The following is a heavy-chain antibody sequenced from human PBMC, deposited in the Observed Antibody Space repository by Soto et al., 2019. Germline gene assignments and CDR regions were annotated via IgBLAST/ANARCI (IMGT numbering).Heavy chain of an antibody. D-gene: IGHD5-18*01. V-gene: IGHV5-51*01. J-gene: IGHJ6*02. Sequence: GESLNLSCKGSGYSFTPYLIGWVRQMPGRGLEWMGIIYPADSDTRYSPSFQGQVTISADRSINTAYLQWSSLKASDTAMYYCARLRRSGYSYGRAYGMDVWGQGTTVTVSS. CDR2: IYPADSDT. CDR1: GYSFTPYL. CDR3: ARLRRSGYSYGRAYGMDV.